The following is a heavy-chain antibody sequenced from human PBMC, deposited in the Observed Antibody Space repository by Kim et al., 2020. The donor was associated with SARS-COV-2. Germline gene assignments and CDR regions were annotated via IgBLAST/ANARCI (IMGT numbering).Heavy chain of an antibody. Sequence: GGSLRLSCAASGFTFDDYAMHWVRQAPGKGLEWVSGISWNSGSIGYADSVKGRFTISRDNAKNSLYLQMNSLRAEDTALYYCAKDRYSSSWQGGLYGMDVWGQGTTVTVSS. D-gene: IGHD6-13*01. CDR1: GFTFDDYA. V-gene: IGHV3-9*01. CDR2: ISWNSGSI. CDR3: AKDRYSSSWQGGLYGMDV. J-gene: IGHJ6*02.